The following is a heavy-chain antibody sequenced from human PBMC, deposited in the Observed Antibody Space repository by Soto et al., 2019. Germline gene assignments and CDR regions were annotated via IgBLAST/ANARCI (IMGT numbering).Heavy chain of an antibody. Sequence: PGGSLRLSCAASGFTVSSYWMSWVRQAPGKGLEWVANIKQDGSEKYYVDSVKGRFTISRDNAKNSLYLQMNSLRAEDTAVYYCARYRGASFFQHWGQGTLVTVSS. CDR2: IKQDGSEK. J-gene: IGHJ1*01. CDR3: ARYRGASFFQH. D-gene: IGHD1-26*01. V-gene: IGHV3-7*05. CDR1: GFTVSSYW.